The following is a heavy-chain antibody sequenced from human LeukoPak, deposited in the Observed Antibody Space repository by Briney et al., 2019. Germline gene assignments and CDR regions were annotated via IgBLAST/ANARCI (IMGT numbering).Heavy chain of an antibody. D-gene: IGHD3-10*01. CDR1: GGSFSGYY. V-gene: IGHV4-34*01. CDR3: ARHRRGTMVRGVINWFDP. CDR2: INHSGST. J-gene: IGHJ5*02. Sequence: SETLSLTCAVYGGSFSGYYWSWIRQPPGKGLHWMGEINHSGSTNYNPSLKSRVTISVDTSKNQFSLKLSSVTAADTAVYYCARHRRGTMVRGVINWFDPWGQGTLVTVSS.